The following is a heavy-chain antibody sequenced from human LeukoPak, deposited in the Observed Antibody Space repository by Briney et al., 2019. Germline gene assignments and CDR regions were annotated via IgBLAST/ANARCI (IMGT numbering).Heavy chain of an antibody. CDR1: GYTFTGYY. D-gene: IGHD6-13*01. Sequence: ASVKVSCKASGYTFTGYYMHWVRQAPGQGLEWMGWINPNSGGTNYAQNFQGRVTMTRDTSISTAYMELSRLRSDDTAVYYCARALSIAAADQLSHGYWGQGTLVTVSS. J-gene: IGHJ4*02. CDR2: INPNSGGT. V-gene: IGHV1-2*02. CDR3: ARALSIAAADQLSHGY.